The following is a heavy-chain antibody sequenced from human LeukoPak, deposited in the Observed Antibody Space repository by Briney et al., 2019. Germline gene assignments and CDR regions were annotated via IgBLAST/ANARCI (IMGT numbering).Heavy chain of an antibody. D-gene: IGHD5-18*01. J-gene: IGHJ5*02. V-gene: IGHV1-2*02. Sequence: ASVKVSCKASGYTFTGYYMHWVRQAPGQGLEWMGWINPNSGGTNYAQKFQGRVTMTRDTSISTAYMELSRLRSDDTAVYYCARDGPNERGYSYGLTWFDPWGQGTLVTVSS. CDR1: GYTFTGYY. CDR2: INPNSGGT. CDR3: ARDGPNERGYSYGLTWFDP.